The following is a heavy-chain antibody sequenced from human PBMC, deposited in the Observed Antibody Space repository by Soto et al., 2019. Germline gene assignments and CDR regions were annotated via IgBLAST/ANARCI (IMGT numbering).Heavy chain of an antibody. CDR1: GDSLRGQS. D-gene: IGHD6-19*01. V-gene: IGHV4-34*01. CDR2: IDQSGGT. J-gene: IGHJ6*02. CDR3: AREDSSGWSGESLDV. Sequence: SETLSLTCAVVGDSLRGQSWNWIRQSPGKGLEWIGEIDQSGGTNYNPSLKSRAIISDDTSKNQFSLTLTSVTAADTAVYYCAREDSSGWSGESLDVWGQGTTVTVSS.